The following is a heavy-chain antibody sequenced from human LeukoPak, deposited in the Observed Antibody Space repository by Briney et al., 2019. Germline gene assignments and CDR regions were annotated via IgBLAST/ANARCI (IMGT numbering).Heavy chain of an antibody. D-gene: IGHD3-22*01. CDR1: GYTFTGYY. V-gene: IGHV1-2*02. CDR3: ATEHTYYYDQRMAFDY. J-gene: IGHJ4*02. Sequence: ASVKVSCKASGYTFTGYYMHWVRQAPGQGLEWMGWINPNSGGTNYAQKFQGRVTMTRDTSISTAYMELSSLRSEDTAVYYCATEHTYYYDQRMAFDYWGQGTLVTVSS. CDR2: INPNSGGT.